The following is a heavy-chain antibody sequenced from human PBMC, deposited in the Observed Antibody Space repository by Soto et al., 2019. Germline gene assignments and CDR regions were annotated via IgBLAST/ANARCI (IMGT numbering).Heavy chain of an antibody. CDR2: IITILGIA. Sequence: GASVKVSCKASGGTFSSYTISWVRQAPGQGLEWMGRIITILGIANYAQKFQGRVTITADKSTSTAYMELSSLRSDDTAVYYCARGLVGSTKGFDYWGQGTLVTVSS. V-gene: IGHV1-69*02. CDR3: ARGLVGSTKGFDY. CDR1: GGTFSSYT. D-gene: IGHD1-26*01. J-gene: IGHJ4*02.